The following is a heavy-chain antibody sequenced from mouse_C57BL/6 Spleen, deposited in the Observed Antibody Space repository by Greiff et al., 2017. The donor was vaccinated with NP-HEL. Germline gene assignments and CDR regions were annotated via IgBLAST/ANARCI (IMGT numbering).Heavy chain of an antibody. V-gene: IGHV1-9*01. CDR1: GYTFTGYW. Sequence: QVQLQQSGAELMKPGASVKLSCKATGYTFTGYWIEWVKQRPGHGLEWIGEILPGSGSTNYNGKFKGKATCTADKASNTAYMQLSSLTTEDSAIYYCARGDYDGYYYAMDYWGQGTSVTVSS. D-gene: IGHD1-2*01. J-gene: IGHJ4*01. CDR2: ILPGSGST. CDR3: ARGDYDGYYYAMDY.